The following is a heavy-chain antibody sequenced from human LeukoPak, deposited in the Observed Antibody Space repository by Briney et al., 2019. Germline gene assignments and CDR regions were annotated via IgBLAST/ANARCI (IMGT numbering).Heavy chain of an antibody. V-gene: IGHV1-46*01. CDR3: ARGGRYFDLLYYFDY. CDR1: GYTFTSYY. J-gene: IGHJ4*02. CDR2: INPSGGST. Sequence: ASVKVSCKASGYTFTSYYMHWVRQAPGQGLEWMGIINPSGGSTSYAQKFQGRVTMTRDMSTSTVYMELSGLRSEDTAVYYCARGGRYFDLLYYFDYWGQGTLVTVSS. D-gene: IGHD3-9*01.